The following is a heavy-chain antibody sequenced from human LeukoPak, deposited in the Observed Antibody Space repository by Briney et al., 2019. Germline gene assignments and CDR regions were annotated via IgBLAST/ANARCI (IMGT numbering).Heavy chain of an antibody. J-gene: IGHJ4*02. CDR1: GGSFSGYY. CDR2: INHSGST. V-gene: IGHV4-34*01. D-gene: IGHD6-19*01. Sequence: MSSETLSLTCAVYGGSFSGYYWSWIRQPPGKGLEWIGEINHSGSTNYNPSLKSRVTISVDTSKNQFSLKLSSVTAADTALYYCSRASSTSYYDYWGQGTLVSVSS. CDR3: SRASSTSYYDY.